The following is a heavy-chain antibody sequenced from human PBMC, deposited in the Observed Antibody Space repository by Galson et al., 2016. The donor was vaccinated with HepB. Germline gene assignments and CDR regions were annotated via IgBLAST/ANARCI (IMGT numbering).Heavy chain of an antibody. D-gene: IGHD5-24*01. CDR2: INPRGGRT. CDR3: ARDPGDGYNLPYDY. J-gene: IGHJ4*02. V-gene: IGHV1-46*01. Sequence: SVKVSCTASGYTFTSYYMHWVRQAPGQGLEWMGTINPRGGRTGYAQKFQGRVTMTRDTSTSTVYMELSSLSSEDTAVYYCARDPGDGYNLPYDYWGQGTLVTVSS. CDR1: GYTFTSYY.